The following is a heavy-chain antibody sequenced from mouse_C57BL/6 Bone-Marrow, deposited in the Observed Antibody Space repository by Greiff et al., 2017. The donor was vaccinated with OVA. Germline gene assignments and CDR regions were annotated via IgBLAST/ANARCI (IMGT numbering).Heavy chain of an antibody. CDR1: GYSITSGYD. D-gene: IGHD2-4*01. V-gene: IGHV3-1*01. J-gene: IGHJ2*01. Sequence: EVQLQESGPGMVKPSQSLSLTCTVTGYSITSGYDWHWIRHFPGNKLEWMGYISYSGSTDYNPSLKSRISITHDTSKNHFFLKLNSVTTEDTATYYCARDDDYLDYWGQGTTLTVSS. CDR3: ARDDDYLDY. CDR2: ISYSGST.